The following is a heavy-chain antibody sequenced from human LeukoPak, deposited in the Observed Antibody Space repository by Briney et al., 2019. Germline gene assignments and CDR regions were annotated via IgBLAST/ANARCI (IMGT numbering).Heavy chain of an antibody. CDR3: ARVRYYGPGIYYRGLAY. D-gene: IGHD3-10*01. J-gene: IGHJ4*02. Sequence: ASVKVSCKASGYTFSTYDINWVRQATGQGLEWMGWMNPNSGNTGYAQKFQGRVTMTRNTSISTAYMELSGLRSEDTAVYYCARVRYYGPGIYYRGLAYWGQGSLVTVSP. CDR2: MNPNSGNT. CDR1: GYTFSTYD. V-gene: IGHV1-8*01.